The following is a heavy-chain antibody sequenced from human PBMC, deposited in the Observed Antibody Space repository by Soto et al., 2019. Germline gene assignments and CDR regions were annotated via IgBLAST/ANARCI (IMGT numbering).Heavy chain of an antibody. CDR1: GYTFTSYG. CDR3: AGNRISDFWSGYLPYYYYYYMDV. Sequence: ASVKVSCKASGYTFTSYGISWVRQAPGQGLEWMGWISAYNGNTNYAQKLQGRVTMTTDTSTSTAYMELRSLRSDDTAAYYCAGNRISDFWSGYLPYYYYYYMDVWGKGTTVTVSS. J-gene: IGHJ6*03. CDR2: ISAYNGNT. V-gene: IGHV1-18*01. D-gene: IGHD3-3*01.